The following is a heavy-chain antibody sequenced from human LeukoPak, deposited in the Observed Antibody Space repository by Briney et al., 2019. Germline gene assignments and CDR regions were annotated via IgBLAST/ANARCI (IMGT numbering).Heavy chain of an antibody. Sequence: SVKVSCKASGGTFSSYAISWVRQAPGQGLEWMGGIIPIFGTANYAQRFQGRVTITADKSTSTAFMELSSLRSDDTAVYYCARDVLDYYDRSGYVTWGQGTLVTVSS. J-gene: IGHJ5*02. CDR1: GGTFSSYA. V-gene: IGHV1-69*06. D-gene: IGHD3-22*01. CDR2: IIPIFGTA. CDR3: ARDVLDYYDRSGYVT.